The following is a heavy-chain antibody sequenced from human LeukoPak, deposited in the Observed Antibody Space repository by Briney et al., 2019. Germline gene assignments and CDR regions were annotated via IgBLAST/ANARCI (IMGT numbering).Heavy chain of an antibody. D-gene: IGHD6-13*01. CDR3: ASLAAAGKDFDY. Sequence: SETLSLTCSVSGSSISSSSYYWGWIRQPPGKGLEWIGSIYYSGSTYYNPSLKSRVTISVDTSKNQFSLKLSSVTAADTAVYYCASLAAAGKDFDYWGQGTLVTVSS. CDR1: GSSISSSSYY. V-gene: IGHV4-39*07. CDR2: IYYSGST. J-gene: IGHJ4*02.